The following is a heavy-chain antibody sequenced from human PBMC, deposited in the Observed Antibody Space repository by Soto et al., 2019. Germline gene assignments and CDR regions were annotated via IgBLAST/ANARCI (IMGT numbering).Heavy chain of an antibody. CDR1: GGSFSGYY. V-gene: IGHV4-34*01. Sequence: SETLSLTCAVYGGSFSGYYWSWIRQPPGKGLEWIGEINHSGSTNYNPSLKSRVTISVDTSKNQFSLNSLRAEDTAVYYCAREELLWFGELQYYFDYWGQGTLVTVSS. CDR3: AREELLWFGELQYYFDY. CDR2: INHSGST. D-gene: IGHD3-10*01. J-gene: IGHJ4*02.